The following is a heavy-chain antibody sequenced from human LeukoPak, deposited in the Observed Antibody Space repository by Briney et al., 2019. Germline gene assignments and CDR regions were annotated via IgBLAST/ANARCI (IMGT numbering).Heavy chain of an antibody. D-gene: IGHD3-10*01. CDR1: GGSISSGDYY. Sequence: SQTLSLTCTVSGGSISSGDYYWSWIRQPPGKGLEWIGYIYYSGSTNYNPSLKSRVTISVDTSKNQFSLKLSSVTAADTAVYYCARQIRYYGSGSYGTFDYWGQGTLVTVSS. V-gene: IGHV4-61*08. CDR2: IYYSGST. CDR3: ARQIRYYGSGSYGTFDY. J-gene: IGHJ4*02.